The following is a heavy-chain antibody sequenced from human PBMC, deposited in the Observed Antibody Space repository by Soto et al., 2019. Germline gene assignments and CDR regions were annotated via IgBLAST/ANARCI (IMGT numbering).Heavy chain of an antibody. V-gene: IGHV3-48*01. Sequence: EVQLVESGGGLVQPGGSLRLSCAASGFTFSSYSMNWVRQAPGKGLEWVSYISSSSSTIYYADSVKGRFTISRDNAKNSLYLQMNGLRAEDTAVYYCARDNEPLSTLGDFDYWGQGTLVTVSS. J-gene: IGHJ4*02. CDR2: ISSSSSTI. CDR3: ARDNEPLSTLGDFDY. CDR1: GFTFSSYS. D-gene: IGHD7-27*01.